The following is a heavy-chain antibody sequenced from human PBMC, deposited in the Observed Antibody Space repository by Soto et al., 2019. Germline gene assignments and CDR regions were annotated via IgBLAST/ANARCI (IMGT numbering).Heavy chain of an antibody. D-gene: IGHD5-12*01. CDR3: ARGVGYAGVDY. Sequence: QVQLQQWGAGLLKPSETLSLTCAVYGGSFSAYYWSWIRQPPGKGLEWIGEINHSGSTNYNPSLKSRVTISVDRSKNQFSLKLSSVTAADMAAYYCARGVGYAGVDYWGQGTLVTVSS. CDR2: INHSGST. V-gene: IGHV4-34*01. J-gene: IGHJ4*02. CDR1: GGSFSAYY.